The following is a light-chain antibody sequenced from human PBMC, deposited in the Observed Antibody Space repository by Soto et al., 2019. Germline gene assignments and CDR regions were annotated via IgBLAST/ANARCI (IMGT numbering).Light chain of an antibody. V-gene: IGLV2-8*01. CDR2: EVS. CDR3: SSYADTNNYV. J-gene: IGLJ1*01. Sequence: QAVVTQPPSASGSPGQSVTISCTGTSSDVGGYNFVSWYQHYPGKAPKLLIYEVSNRPSGVPDRFSGSKSGNTASLTVSGLQAEDEADYFCSSYADTNNYVFGTGTKLTVL. CDR1: SSDVGGYNF.